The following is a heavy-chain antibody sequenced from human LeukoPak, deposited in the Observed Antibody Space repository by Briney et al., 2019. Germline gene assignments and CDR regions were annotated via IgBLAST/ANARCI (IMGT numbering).Heavy chain of an antibody. V-gene: IGHV4-34*01. D-gene: IGHD6-19*01. Sequence: PSETLSLTCAVYGGSFSGYYWSWIRQPPVKGLEWIGEINHSGSTNYNPSLKSRVTISVDTSKNQFSLKLSSVTAADTAVYYCARGRRQWLTSSLLDYWGQGTLVTVSS. J-gene: IGHJ4*02. CDR1: GGSFSGYY. CDR2: INHSGST. CDR3: ARGRRQWLTSSLLDY.